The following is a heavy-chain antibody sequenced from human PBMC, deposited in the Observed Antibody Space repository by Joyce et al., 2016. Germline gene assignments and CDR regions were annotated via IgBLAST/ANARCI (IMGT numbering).Heavy chain of an antibody. J-gene: IGHJ4*02. CDR1: GFTISSNF. CDR2: IGQEGSVK. Sequence: EVQLVESGGGLVQPGGSLRLSCAASGFTISSNFMSWFRQAPGKGLEWVANIGQEGSVKNYVDSVRGRFTISRDNAKNSLYLQMNSLRAEDTAVYYCARELSWSGRDYWGQGTLVTVSS. V-gene: IGHV3-7*01. CDR3: ARELSWSGRDY. D-gene: IGHD3-3*01.